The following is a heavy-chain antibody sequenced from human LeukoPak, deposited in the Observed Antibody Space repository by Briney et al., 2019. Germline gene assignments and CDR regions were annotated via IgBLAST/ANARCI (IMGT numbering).Heavy chain of an antibody. CDR3: AKDAGSGYPYYYMDV. V-gene: IGHV3-30*02. CDR1: GFTFSDYY. J-gene: IGHJ6*03. Sequence: PGGSLRLSCAASGFTFSDYYMSWIRQAPGKGLEWVAVIWYGGSNKYYADTVKGRFTISRDNSKNTLYLQMNSLRAEDTAVYYCAKDAGSGYPYYYMDVWGKGTTVTVSS. D-gene: IGHD6-19*01. CDR2: IWYGGSNK.